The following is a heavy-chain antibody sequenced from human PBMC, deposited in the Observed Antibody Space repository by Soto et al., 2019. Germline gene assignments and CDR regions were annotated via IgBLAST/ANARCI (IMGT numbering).Heavy chain of an antibody. J-gene: IGHJ4*02. CDR3: AREADGYRALGY. CDR2: IYEGGNT. CDR1: GGSIISDGYS. D-gene: IGHD6-13*01. V-gene: IGHV4-30-2*01. Sequence: KPSETLSLTCAVSGGSIISDGYSWSWIRQPPGKGLQWIGHIYEGGNTYYTPSLESRVAISTDKSKNQFSLKLSSVTAADTAVYYCAREADGYRALGYWGQGTLVTVSS.